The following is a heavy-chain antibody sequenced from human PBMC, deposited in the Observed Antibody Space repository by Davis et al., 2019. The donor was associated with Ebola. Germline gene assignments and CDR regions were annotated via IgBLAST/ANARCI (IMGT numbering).Heavy chain of an antibody. D-gene: IGHD1-7*01. CDR1: GGSISSHY. CDR3: ARAPLLELELHLLSWFDP. Sequence: PGGSLRLSCTVSGGSISSHYWSWIRQPPGKGLEWIGSIYYRVNTYCNPSLKSRVTISVDTSKNQFSLNLNSVTAADTAVYYCARAPLLELELHLLSWFDPWGQGTLVTVYS. V-gene: IGHV4-59*11. J-gene: IGHJ5*02. CDR2: IYYRVNT.